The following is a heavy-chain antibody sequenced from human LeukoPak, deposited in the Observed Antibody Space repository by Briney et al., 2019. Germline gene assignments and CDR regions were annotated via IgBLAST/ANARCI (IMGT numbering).Heavy chain of an antibody. CDR1: GFTFSSYA. CDR2: ISGSGANT. CDR3: AKDMGNYYASSGGMVY. V-gene: IGHV3-23*01. J-gene: IGHJ4*02. Sequence: GGSLRLSCAASGFTFSSYAVNWVRQAPGKGLEWVSGISGSGANTYYADSVKGRFTFSRDNSKNTLYLQMNSLRAEDTAVYYCAKDMGNYYASSGGMVYWGQGTLVTVSS. D-gene: IGHD3-22*01.